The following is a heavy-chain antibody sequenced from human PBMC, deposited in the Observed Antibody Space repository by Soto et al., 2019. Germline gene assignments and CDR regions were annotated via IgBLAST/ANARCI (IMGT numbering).Heavy chain of an antibody. D-gene: IGHD1-26*01. Sequence: SETLSLTCAVYGGSFSGYYWSWIRQPPGKGLEWIGEINHSGSTNYNPSLKSRVTISVDTSKNQFSLQLSSVTAADTAVYYCARVSGMAAAVTYNWFDPWGQGNLVTVSS. J-gene: IGHJ5*02. CDR3: ARVSGMAAAVTYNWFDP. V-gene: IGHV4-34*01. CDR2: INHSGST. CDR1: GGSFSGYY.